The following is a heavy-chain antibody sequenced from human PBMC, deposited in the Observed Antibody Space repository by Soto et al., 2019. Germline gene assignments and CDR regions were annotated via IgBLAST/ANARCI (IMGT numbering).Heavy chain of an antibody. CDR1: GTSIRGYD. J-gene: IGHJ4*02. CDR3: AGEVSSFGSNHFDS. Sequence: QVQLQESGPGLIKPSETLSVTCSVSGTSIRGYDWTWIRQPPGKRLEWNGYIYYTATTKYNPSLKSRVTITVDTSKNKFSLRLNSVTAADTAVYYCAGEVSSFGSNHFDSWGQGALITVSS. CDR2: IYYTATT. D-gene: IGHD3-10*01. V-gene: IGHV4-59*01.